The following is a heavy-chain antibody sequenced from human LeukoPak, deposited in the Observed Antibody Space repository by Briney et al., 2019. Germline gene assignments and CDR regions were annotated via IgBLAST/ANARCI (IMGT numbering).Heavy chain of an antibody. V-gene: IGHV3-43D*04. D-gene: IGHD3-22*01. J-gene: IGHJ4*02. Sequence: GGSLRLSCAASGFTFEDYAMNWVRHAPGKGLERVSLISWDGGSTYYADSVEGRFTISRDNSKNSLYLQMNSLRAEDTALYYCARGFAYYDSSGLNWGQGTPVTVSS. CDR1: GFTFEDYA. CDR3: ARGFAYYDSSGLN. CDR2: ISWDGGST.